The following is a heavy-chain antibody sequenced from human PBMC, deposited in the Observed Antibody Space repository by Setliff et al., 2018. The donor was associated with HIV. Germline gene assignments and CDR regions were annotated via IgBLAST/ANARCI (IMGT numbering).Heavy chain of an antibody. Sequence: SETLSLTCTVSGVSISNYYWNWIRQPAGKGLEWIGRSPYTTYNPSLKGRVTMSLDTSRNQITLTLKSVTAADTAVYFCARIDPGKFWSLDYWGRGTLVTVSS. CDR1: GVSISNYY. CDR2: SPYT. J-gene: IGHJ4*02. D-gene: IGHD1-1*01. CDR3: ARIDPGKFWSLDY. V-gene: IGHV4-4*07.